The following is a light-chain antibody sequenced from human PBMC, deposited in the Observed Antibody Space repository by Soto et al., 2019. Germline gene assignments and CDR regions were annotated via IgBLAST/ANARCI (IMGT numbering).Light chain of an antibody. CDR1: QSVDSW. V-gene: IGKV1-5*03. CDR3: QHYNDYSRV. J-gene: IGKJ1*01. CDR2: KAS. Sequence: DIQMTQSPSTLSASIGDRVTITCRASQSVDSWLAWYQQQPGKAPKLLIYKASSLQTGVPSRFIGSGSGTEFTVTISSLQPDDFATYYCQHYNDYSRVFGQGTKVEIK.